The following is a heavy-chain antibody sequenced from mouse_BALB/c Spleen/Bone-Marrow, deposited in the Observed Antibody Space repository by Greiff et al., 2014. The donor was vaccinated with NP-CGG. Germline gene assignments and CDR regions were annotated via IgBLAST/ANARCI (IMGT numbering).Heavy chain of an antibody. V-gene: IGHV1-5*01. CDR2: IYPGNSDT. CDR1: GYTFTSYL. Sequence: EVQLQQSGTVLARPGASVKMSCKASGYTFTSYLMHWVKQRPGQGLEWIGTIYPGNSDTTYNQKFKGKAKLTAATSTSTAYMELSSLTNEDSAVYYCTTLARNYFDYWGRGTTLTVSS. CDR3: TTLARNYFDY. D-gene: IGHD3-1*01. J-gene: IGHJ2*01.